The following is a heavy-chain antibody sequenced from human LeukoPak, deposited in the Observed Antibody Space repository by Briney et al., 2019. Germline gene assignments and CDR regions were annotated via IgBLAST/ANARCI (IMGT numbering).Heavy chain of an antibody. CDR3: ARDYRWLQWPDAFDI. D-gene: IGHD5-24*01. CDR1: GFTVSSNY. CDR2: IYSGGST. J-gene: IGHJ3*02. Sequence: GGSLRLSCAASGFTVSSNYMSWVRQAPGKGLEWVSVIYSGGSTYYADSVEGRFTISRDNSKNTLYLQTNSLRAEDTAVYYCARDYRWLQWPDAFDIWGQGTMVTVSS. V-gene: IGHV3-66*01.